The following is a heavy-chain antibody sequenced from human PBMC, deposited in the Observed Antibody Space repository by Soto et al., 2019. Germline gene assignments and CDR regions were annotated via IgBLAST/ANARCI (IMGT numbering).Heavy chain of an antibody. Sequence: QVQLQQWGAGLLKPSETLSLTCAVYGGSFSGYYWSWIRQPPGKGLEWIGEINHSGSTNYNPSLMSGVTISVDTSKNQFSLKLISVTAADTAVYYCASTTVPNWFDPWGQGTLVTVSS. CDR2: INHSGST. CDR3: ASTTVPNWFDP. V-gene: IGHV4-34*01. J-gene: IGHJ5*02. D-gene: IGHD4-17*01. CDR1: GGSFSGYY.